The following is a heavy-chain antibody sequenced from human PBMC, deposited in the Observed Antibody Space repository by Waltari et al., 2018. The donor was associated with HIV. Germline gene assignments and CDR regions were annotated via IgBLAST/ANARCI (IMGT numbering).Heavy chain of an antibody. CDR2: INKDGSNT. D-gene: IGHD2-15*01. V-gene: IGHV3-74*01. CDR1: GFTVSSNW. Sequence: EVQLVESGGGLVQRGGSLRLPCEASGFTVSSNWMHWVRQAPGKGRVWVSCINKDGSNTRDADSLKGRLTISRDNAKNTLYLQMNSLRAEDTAVYYCARGVGYGMDVWGQGTTVTVSS. J-gene: IGHJ6*02. CDR3: ARGVGYGMDV.